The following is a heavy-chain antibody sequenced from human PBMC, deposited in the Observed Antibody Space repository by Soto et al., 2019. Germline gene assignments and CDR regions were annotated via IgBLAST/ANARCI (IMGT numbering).Heavy chain of an antibody. CDR3: AKDGGGYNYGYVMLDKYYYGMDV. Sequence: GGSLRLSCAASGFTFITYAMHWVLQAPCKGLEWVAVISYDGTNKYYADSVRGRFTISRDNSKNTLFLQMNSLRAEDTAVYYCAKDGGGYNYGYVMLDKYYYGMDVWGQGTTVTVSS. CDR2: ISYDGTNK. CDR1: GFTFITYA. J-gene: IGHJ6*02. D-gene: IGHD5-18*01. V-gene: IGHV3-30-3*01.